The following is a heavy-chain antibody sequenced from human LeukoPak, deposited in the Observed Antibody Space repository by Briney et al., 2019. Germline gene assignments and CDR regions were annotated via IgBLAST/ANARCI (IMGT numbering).Heavy chain of an antibody. CDR1: GYSFTSYW. V-gene: IGHV5-51*01. J-gene: IGHJ3*02. CDR2: IYPGDSDT. D-gene: IGHD2-2*01. Sequence: GESLKISCKGSGYSFTSYWIGWVRQMPGKGLEWMGIIYPGDSDTRYSPSFQGQVTISADKSIGTAYLQWSSLKASDTAMYYCARHEFVVVPAGAFDIWGQGTMVTVSS. CDR3: ARHEFVVVPAGAFDI.